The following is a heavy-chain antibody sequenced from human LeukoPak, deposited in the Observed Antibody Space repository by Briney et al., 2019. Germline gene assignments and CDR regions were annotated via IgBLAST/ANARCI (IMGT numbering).Heavy chain of an antibody. D-gene: IGHD3-22*01. CDR3: ATDHYYDSSGYYDRGDAFDI. Sequence: ASVKVSCKVSGYTLTELSMHWVRQAPGKGLEWMGGFDPEDGETIYAQKFQGRVTMTEDTSTDTAYMELSSLRSEDTAVYYCATDHYYDSSGYYDRGDAFDIWGQGTMVTVSS. V-gene: IGHV1-24*01. J-gene: IGHJ3*02. CDR2: FDPEDGET. CDR1: GYTLTELS.